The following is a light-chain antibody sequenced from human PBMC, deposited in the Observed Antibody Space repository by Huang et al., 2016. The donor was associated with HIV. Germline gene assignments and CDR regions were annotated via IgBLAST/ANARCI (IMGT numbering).Light chain of an antibody. CDR2: GAS. J-gene: IGKJ1*01. Sequence: AIQMTQSPSSLSASVGDRVTITCRASQGITDDLAWYQQKPGKAPKLLISGASTLRSGVPARFSGSGSGTDFTRTISSLQPEDYATYYCLQDHNYPRTCGQGTKVEI. V-gene: IGKV1-6*01. CDR3: LQDHNYPRT. CDR1: QGITDD.